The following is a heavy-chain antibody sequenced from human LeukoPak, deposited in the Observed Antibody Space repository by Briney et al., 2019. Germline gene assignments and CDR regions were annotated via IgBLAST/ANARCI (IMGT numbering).Heavy chain of an antibody. CDR2: INHSGST. Sequence: SETLSLTCAVYGGSFSGYYWSWIRQPPGKGLEWIGEINHSGSTNYNSSLKSRVTISVDTSKNQFSLKLSSVTAADTAVYYCARGLEEYSSSSHSGLDYWGQGTLVTVSS. D-gene: IGHD6-6*01. CDR3: ARGLEEYSSSSHSGLDY. CDR1: GGSFSGYY. V-gene: IGHV4-34*01. J-gene: IGHJ4*02.